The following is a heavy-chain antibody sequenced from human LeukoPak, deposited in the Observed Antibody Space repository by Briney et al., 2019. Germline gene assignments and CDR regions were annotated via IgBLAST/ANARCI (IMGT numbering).Heavy chain of an antibody. J-gene: IGHJ4*02. D-gene: IGHD5-18*01. CDR2: IRYDGSNK. CDR1: GFTFSSYG. Sequence: GGSLRLSCAVSGFTFSSYGMHWVGQAPGKGLEWVAFIRYDGSNKYYADSVKGRFTISRDNSKNTLYLQMNSLRAEDTAVYYCAKETDTAMVTFEYWGPGTLVTVSS. CDR3: AKETDTAMVTFEY. V-gene: IGHV3-30*02.